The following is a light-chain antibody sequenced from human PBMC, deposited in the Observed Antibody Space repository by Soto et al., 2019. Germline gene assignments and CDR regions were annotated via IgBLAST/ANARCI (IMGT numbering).Light chain of an antibody. CDR3: QKYNSGAT. J-gene: IGKJ1*01. CDR2: AAS. V-gene: IGKV1-27*01. Sequence: DIQITQSPSSLSASVGDRVTITCRASQGISNYLAWYQQKPGNVPKLLIYAASTLQSGVPPRFSGSGSGTDFTLTISSLQPEDVAIFFFQKYNSGATFGQGTKVDIK. CDR1: QGISNY.